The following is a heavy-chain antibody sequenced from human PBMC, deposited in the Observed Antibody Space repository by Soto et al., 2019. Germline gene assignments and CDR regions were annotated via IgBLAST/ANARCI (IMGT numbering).Heavy chain of an antibody. D-gene: IGHD2-2*01. CDR2: IKQDGSEK. J-gene: IGHJ4*02. CDR1: GFTFSSYW. CDR3: ARDKHRVVVVPAAMPL. Sequence: GGSLRLSCAASGFTFSSYWMSWVRQAPGKGLEWVANIKQDGSEKYYVDSVKGRFTISRDNAKNSLYLQMNSLRAEDTAVYYCARDKHRVVVVPAAMPLWGQGTLVTVSS. V-gene: IGHV3-7*01.